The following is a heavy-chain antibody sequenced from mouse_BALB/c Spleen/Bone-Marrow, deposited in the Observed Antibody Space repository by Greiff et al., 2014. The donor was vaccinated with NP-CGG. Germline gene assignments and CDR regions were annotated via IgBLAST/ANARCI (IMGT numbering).Heavy chain of an antibody. J-gene: IGHJ2*01. CDR3: ARDYYDYYFDY. V-gene: IGHV1-20*02. CDR2: INPYNGDT. Sequence: EVQLQQSGPELVKPGASVKISCEASGYSFTGYFMNWVMQSHGKSLEWIGRINPYNGDTLYNQKFKGKATLTVDKSSSTAHMELRSLASEDSAVYYCARDYYDYYFDYWGQGTTLTVSS. D-gene: IGHD2-4*01. CDR1: GYSFTGYF.